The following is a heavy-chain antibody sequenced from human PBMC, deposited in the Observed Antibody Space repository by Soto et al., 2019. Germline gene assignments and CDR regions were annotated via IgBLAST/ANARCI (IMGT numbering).Heavy chain of an antibody. D-gene: IGHD3-3*01. CDR2: IYYSGST. CDR1: GGSISSGDYY. J-gene: IGHJ4*02. V-gene: IGHV4-30-4*01. CDR3: ARTGGEWSLLDY. Sequence: SETLSLTCTVSGGSISSGDYYWSWIRQPPGKGLEWIGYIYYSGSTYYNPSLKSRVTISVDTSKNQFSLKLSSVTAADTAVYYCARTGGEWSLLDYWGQGTLVTVSS.